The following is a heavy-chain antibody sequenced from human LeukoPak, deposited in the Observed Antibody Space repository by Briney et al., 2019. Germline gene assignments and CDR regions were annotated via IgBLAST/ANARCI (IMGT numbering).Heavy chain of an antibody. V-gene: IGHV3-21*01. CDR1: GFTFSSYS. Sequence: GGSLRLSCAASGFTFSSYSMNWVRQAPGKGLEWVSSISSSSSYIYYADSVKGRFTISRDNAKNSLYLQMNSPRAEDTAVYYCARVSGIAVAGTFDYWGQGTLVTVSS. CDR2: ISSSSSYI. D-gene: IGHD6-19*01. J-gene: IGHJ4*02. CDR3: ARVSGIAVAGTFDY.